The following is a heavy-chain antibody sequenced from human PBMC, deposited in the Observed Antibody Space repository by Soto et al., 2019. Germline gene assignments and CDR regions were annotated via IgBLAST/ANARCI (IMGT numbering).Heavy chain of an antibody. CDR1: GGSVSTYY. D-gene: IGHD1-26*01. CDR3: AREVGGNSYTDAFDI. J-gene: IGHJ3*02. V-gene: IGHV4-59*02. CDR2: INHSGST. Sequence: SETLSLTCTVSGGSVSTYYWSWIRQPPGKGLEWIGYINHSGSTNYNPSPKSRVTISVDTSKNQFSLKLNSVTAADTAVYYCAREVGGNSYTDAFDIWGQGIMVTVSS.